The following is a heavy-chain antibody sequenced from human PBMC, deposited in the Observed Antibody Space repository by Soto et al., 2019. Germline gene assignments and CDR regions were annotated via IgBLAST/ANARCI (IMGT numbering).Heavy chain of an antibody. D-gene: IGHD3-22*01. Sequence: QVQLQESGPGLVKPSETLSLTCAVSGDSISSYYCMWIRQPPGKALESIGYLYYGRSANYNPSLKSRVTMSVDTSTNQCYLTLSSMTAADTAVYYCALRSMSVVPEYWGQGTLVTVSS. J-gene: IGHJ4*02. V-gene: IGHV4-59*01. CDR1: GDSISSYY. CDR2: LYYGRSA. CDR3: ALRSMSVVPEY.